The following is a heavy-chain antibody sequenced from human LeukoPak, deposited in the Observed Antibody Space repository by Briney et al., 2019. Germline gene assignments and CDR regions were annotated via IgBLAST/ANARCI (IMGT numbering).Heavy chain of an antibody. J-gene: IGHJ4*02. Sequence: PSETLSLTCTVSGGSISSYYWSWVRQPPGKGLEGIGYIYYSGSTNYNPSLKSRVTISVDTSKNQFSLKLSSVTAADTAVYYCARNHEYSSSPTSFDYWGQGTLVTVSS. V-gene: IGHV4-59*01. CDR1: GGSISSYY. CDR3: ARNHEYSSSPTSFDY. D-gene: IGHD6-6*01. CDR2: IYYSGST.